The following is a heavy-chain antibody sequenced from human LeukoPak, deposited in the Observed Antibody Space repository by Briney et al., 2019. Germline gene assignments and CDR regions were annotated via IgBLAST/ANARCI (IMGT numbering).Heavy chain of an antibody. Sequence: SETLSLTCAVYGGSFSGYYWSWIRQPPGKGLEWIGYIYYSGSTNYNPSLKSRVTISVDTSKNQFSLKLSSVTAADTAVYYCAREGSRYGSGGDAFDIWGQGTMVTVSS. D-gene: IGHD5-18*01. CDR2: IYYSGST. J-gene: IGHJ3*02. CDR1: GGSFSGYY. V-gene: IGHV4-59*01. CDR3: AREGSRYGSGGDAFDI.